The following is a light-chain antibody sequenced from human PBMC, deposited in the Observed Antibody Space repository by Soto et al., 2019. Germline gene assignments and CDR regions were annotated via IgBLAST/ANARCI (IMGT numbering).Light chain of an antibody. Sequence: DVVMTQSPLSLPVTPGQPASISCRSSQRLVNGDGNTYLSCFQQRPGQSPRRLIYKVSDRDSGVPDRFSGSESGTDFTLKISRVEAEDVGGYFCMQATHLPYTFGKGTKLQIK. J-gene: IGKJ2*01. CDR3: MQATHLPYT. CDR2: KVS. CDR1: QRLVNGDGNTY. V-gene: IGKV2-30*01.